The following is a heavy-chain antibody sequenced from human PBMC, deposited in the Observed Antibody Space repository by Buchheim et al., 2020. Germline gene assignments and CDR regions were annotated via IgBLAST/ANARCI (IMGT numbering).Heavy chain of an antibody. D-gene: IGHD3-16*01. CDR1: GFTFSSYG. Sequence: QVQLVESGGGVVQPGRSLRLSCAASGFTFSSYGMHWVRQAPGKGLEWVAVISYDGSDTYYADSVKGRFTISRDNAKNSLYLQMNILRAEDTAVYYCARFGLHYYYGMDVWGQGTT. J-gene: IGHJ6*02. CDR3: ARFGLHYYYGMDV. V-gene: IGHV3-30*03. CDR2: ISYDGSDT.